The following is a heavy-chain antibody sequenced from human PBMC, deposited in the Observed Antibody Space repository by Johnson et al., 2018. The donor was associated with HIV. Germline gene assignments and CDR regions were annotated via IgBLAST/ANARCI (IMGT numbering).Heavy chain of an antibody. CDR2: ISGSGGST. Sequence: EMQLVESGGGVVQPGGSLRLSCAASGFTFSSYAMSWVRQAPGKGLEWVSAISGSGGSTYYADSVKGRFSISRDNSKKTMYLQMNSLRPEDTAVYYCAKTLGYDSSGYHDGFDIWGQGTMVTVSS. V-gene: IGHV3-23*04. D-gene: IGHD3-22*01. CDR3: AKTLGYDSSGYHDGFDI. CDR1: GFTFSSYA. J-gene: IGHJ3*02.